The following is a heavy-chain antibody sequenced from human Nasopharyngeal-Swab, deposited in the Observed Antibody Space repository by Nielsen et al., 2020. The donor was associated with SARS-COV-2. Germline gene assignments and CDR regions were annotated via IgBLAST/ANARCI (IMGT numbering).Heavy chain of an antibody. CDR3: ARVYYDSSGYYYYYYYDYMDV. D-gene: IGHD3-22*01. CDR2: IYYSGST. CDR1: GGSISSSSYY. J-gene: IGHJ6*03. V-gene: IGHV4-39*07. Sequence: GSLRLSCTVSGGSISSSSYYWGWIRQPPGKGLEWIGSIYYSGSTYYNPSLKSRVTISVDTSKNQFSLKLSSVTAADTAVYYCARVYYDSSGYYYYYYYDYMDVWGKGTTVTVSS.